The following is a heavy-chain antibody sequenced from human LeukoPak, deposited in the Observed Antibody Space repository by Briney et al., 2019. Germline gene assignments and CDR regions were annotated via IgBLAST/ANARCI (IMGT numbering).Heavy chain of an antibody. CDR3: ARGSPYSGWHY. J-gene: IGHJ4*02. D-gene: IGHD1-26*01. CDR2: IYYSGST. V-gene: IGHV4-30-4*01. Sequence: PSETLSLTCTVSGGSISSGDYYWSWIRQPPGKGLEWIGYIYYSGSTYYNPSLKSRVTISVDTSKNQFSLKLSSVTAADTAVYYCARGSPYSGWHYWGQGTLVTVSS. CDR1: GGSISSGDYY.